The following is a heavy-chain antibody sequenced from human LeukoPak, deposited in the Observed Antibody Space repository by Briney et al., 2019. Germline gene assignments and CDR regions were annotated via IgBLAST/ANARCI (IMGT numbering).Heavy chain of an antibody. CDR2: IYYRSKWFS. CDR3: ARTYYDSSGYHVATDY. V-gene: IGHV6-1*01. D-gene: IGHD3-22*01. J-gene: IGHJ4*02. CDR1: GDGVSSNSAA. Sequence: SQTLSLTCVISGDGVSSNSAAWNWIRQSPSRGLEWLGRIYYRSKWFSDYTVSVRSRITINADTSKNQFSLQLNSVTPEDTAVYYCARTYYDSSGYHVATDYWGQGTLVTVSS.